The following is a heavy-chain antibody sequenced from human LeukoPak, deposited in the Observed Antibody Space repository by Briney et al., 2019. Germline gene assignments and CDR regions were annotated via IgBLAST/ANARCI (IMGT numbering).Heavy chain of an antibody. CDR3: ARVSTMVRVDY. V-gene: IGHV4-59*01. CDR1: GGSISSYY. Sequence: SETLSLTCTVSGGSISSYYWSWIRQPPGKGLEWIGYIYYSGSTNYNPSLKSRVTISVDTSKNQFSLKLSSVTAADTAVYYCARVSTMVRVDYWGQGTLVTVSS. D-gene: IGHD3-10*01. CDR2: IYYSGST. J-gene: IGHJ4*02.